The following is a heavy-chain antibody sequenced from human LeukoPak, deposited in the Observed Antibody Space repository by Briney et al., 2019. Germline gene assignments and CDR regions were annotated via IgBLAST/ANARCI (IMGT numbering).Heavy chain of an antibody. CDR2: IYYSGST. CDR1: GGSISSYY. J-gene: IGHJ5*02. Sequence: SETLSLTCTVSGGSISSYYWSWIRQPPGKGLEWIGYIYYSGSTNYNPSLKSRVTISVDTSKNQFSLKLSSVTAADTAVYYCARDRDSSGWWGVPHWIDPWGQGTLVTVSS. CDR3: ARDRDSSGWWGVPHWIDP. V-gene: IGHV4-59*01. D-gene: IGHD6-19*01.